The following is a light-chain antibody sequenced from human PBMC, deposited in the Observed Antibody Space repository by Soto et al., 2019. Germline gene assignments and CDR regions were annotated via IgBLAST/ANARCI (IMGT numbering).Light chain of an antibody. V-gene: IGKV1-39*01. J-gene: IGKJ1*01. Sequence: DIQLTQSPSSLSASVGDRVTITCRASQSISSYLYWYQQKPGKAPKLLIYAASSVPSGVPSRFSGSGSGTHFTLTISSLQPEDFATYYCQQSYGTPPTFGQGTRVDIK. CDR1: QSISSY. CDR2: AAS. CDR3: QQSYGTPPT.